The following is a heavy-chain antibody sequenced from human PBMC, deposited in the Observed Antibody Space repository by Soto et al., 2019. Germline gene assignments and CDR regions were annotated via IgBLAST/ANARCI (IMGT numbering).Heavy chain of an antibody. CDR1: GYIFTSYG. V-gene: IGHV1-18*01. D-gene: IGHD3-10*01. J-gene: IGHJ4*02. CDR3: ARGRYGAY. Sequence: QAHLVQSGPEVKKPGASVKVSCKGSGYIFTSYGIAWVRQAPGQGLEWMGWISAHNGNTEYAQKFQGRVTVNRDTPTSTAYLEQKRLRSDYTALYYCARGRYGAYWGQGALVTVSS. CDR2: ISAHNGNT.